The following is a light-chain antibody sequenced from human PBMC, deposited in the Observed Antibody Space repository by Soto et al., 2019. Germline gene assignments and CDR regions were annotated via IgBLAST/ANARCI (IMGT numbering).Light chain of an antibody. Sequence: VLTQSPATLSVSPGERATLSCRASQSVSSNLAWYQQKPGQAPRLLIYGASTRATGTPDRFSGSGSGTEFTLTISSLQSGDFAVYYCQQYNRWPFTFGPGTKVDI. J-gene: IGKJ3*01. V-gene: IGKV3-15*01. CDR1: QSVSSN. CDR2: GAS. CDR3: QQYNRWPFT.